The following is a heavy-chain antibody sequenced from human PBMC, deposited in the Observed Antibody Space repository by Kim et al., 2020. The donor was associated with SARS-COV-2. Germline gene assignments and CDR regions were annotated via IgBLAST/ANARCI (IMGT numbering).Heavy chain of an antibody. V-gene: IGHV3-33*01. D-gene: IGHD4-17*01. CDR2: IWHDVSNK. J-gene: IGHJ5*02. CDR3: ARDRATVTTLGNWFDP. Sequence: GGSLRLSCAASGFTFSSYGMHWVRQAPGKGLEWVAVIWHDVSNKYYADSVKGRFTISRDNSKNTLYLQMNSLRAEDTAVYYCARDRATVTTLGNWFDPWGQGTLVTVSS. CDR1: GFTFSSYG.